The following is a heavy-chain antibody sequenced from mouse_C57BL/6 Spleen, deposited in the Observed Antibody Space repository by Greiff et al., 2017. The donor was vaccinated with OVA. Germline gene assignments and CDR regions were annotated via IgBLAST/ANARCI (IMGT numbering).Heavy chain of an antibody. CDR2: IDPSDSYT. D-gene: IGHD3-2*02. J-gene: IGHJ3*01. V-gene: IGHV1-69*01. Sequence: QVQLQQPGAELVMPGASVKLSCKASGYTFTSYWMHWVKQRPGQGLEWIGEIDPSDSYTNSNQKFKGKSILTVDKSTSTAYMQLSSLTSEDSAVYDCARSGAAQARFAYWGQGTLVTVSA. CDR1: GYTFTSYW. CDR3: ARSGAAQARFAY.